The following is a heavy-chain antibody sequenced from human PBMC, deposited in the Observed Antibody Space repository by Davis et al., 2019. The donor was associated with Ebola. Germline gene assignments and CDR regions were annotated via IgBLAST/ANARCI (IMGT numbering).Heavy chain of an antibody. Sequence: AASVKVSCKASGYTFTSYAMNWVRQAPGQGLEWMGWISAYNGNTNYAQKLQGRVTMTRDTSISTAYMELSRLRSDDTAVYYCARDYEWWGQGTLVTVSS. CDR3: ARDYEW. J-gene: IGHJ4*02. CDR2: ISAYNGNT. D-gene: IGHD2-8*01. V-gene: IGHV1-18*01. CDR1: GYTFTSYA.